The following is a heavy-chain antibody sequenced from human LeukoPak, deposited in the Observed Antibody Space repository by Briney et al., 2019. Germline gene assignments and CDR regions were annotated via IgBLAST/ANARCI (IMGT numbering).Heavy chain of an antibody. Sequence: GGSLRLSFAASGFTFSSYAMSWVRQAPGKGLEWVSVIYSGGNIYYADSVKGRFTISRDNAKNTLYLQMNSLRAEDTAVYYCARELMYYYYYMDVWGKGTTVTVSS. CDR2: IYSGGNI. J-gene: IGHJ6*03. V-gene: IGHV3-66*01. CDR1: GFTFSSYA. CDR3: ARELMYYYYYMDV.